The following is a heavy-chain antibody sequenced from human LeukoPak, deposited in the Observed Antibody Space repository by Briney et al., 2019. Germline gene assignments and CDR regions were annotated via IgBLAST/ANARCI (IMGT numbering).Heavy chain of an antibody. J-gene: IGHJ4*02. CDR1: GFTFSSYS. D-gene: IGHD6-6*01. CDR3: ARSYSSSRGTFDY. CDR2: ISSSSSYI. Sequence: GGSLRLSCAASGFTFSSYSMNWVRQAPGKGLEWVSSISSSSSYIYYADSVKGRITISRDNAKNSVYLQMNSLRVEDTAVYYCARSYSSSRGTFDYWGQGTLVTVSS. V-gene: IGHV3-21*01.